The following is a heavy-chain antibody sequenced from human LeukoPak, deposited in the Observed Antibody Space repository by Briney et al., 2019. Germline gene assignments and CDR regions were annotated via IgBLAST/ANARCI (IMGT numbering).Heavy chain of an antibody. CDR1: GFTFDEYA. V-gene: IGHV3-9*01. CDR3: TKDRYCPSTNCPVDY. J-gene: IGHJ4*02. D-gene: IGHD2-2*01. CDR2: INRNSDKV. Sequence: GGSLRLSCAGYGFTFDEYALHWVRQAPGKGLEWVSGINRNSDKVGYADSVKGRFTISRDNARNFLYLQMNSLRLEDTAMYYCTKDRYCPSTNCPVDYWGQGTLVTVSS.